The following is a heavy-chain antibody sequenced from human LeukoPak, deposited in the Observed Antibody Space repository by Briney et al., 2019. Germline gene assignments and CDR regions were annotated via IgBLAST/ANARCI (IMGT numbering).Heavy chain of an antibody. CDR2: INHSGST. CDR1: GGSFSGYY. CDR3: ARSLLWPTGAFDI. D-gene: IGHD2/OR15-2a*01. V-gene: IGHV4-34*01. J-gene: IGHJ3*02. Sequence: SETLSLTFSVYGGSFSGYYWSWIRQPPGKGLEWIGEINHSGSTTYNPAFKSRVTISVDTSRRQFSLKLNSLAAADTALYFCARSLLWPTGAFDIWGQGTMATVSS.